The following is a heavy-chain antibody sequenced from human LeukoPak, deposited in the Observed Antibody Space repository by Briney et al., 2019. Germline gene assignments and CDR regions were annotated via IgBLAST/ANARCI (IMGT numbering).Heavy chain of an antibody. Sequence: GGSLKLSCAASGFTFSGSDIHWLRQASGKGLEWGGHIRSRTNNYATADAASVKGRFTFSRDDSNNTAYIQMNSLKTEDTAVYYCTRHNYDRSGYGAFDIWGQGTMVTVSS. V-gene: IGHV3-73*01. D-gene: IGHD3-22*01. CDR3: TRHNYDRSGYGAFDI. CDR2: IRSRTNNYAT. CDR1: GFTFSGSD. J-gene: IGHJ3*02.